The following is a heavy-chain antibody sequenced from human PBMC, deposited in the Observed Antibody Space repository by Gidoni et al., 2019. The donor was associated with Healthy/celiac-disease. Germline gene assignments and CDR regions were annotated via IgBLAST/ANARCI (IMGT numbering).Heavy chain of an antibody. J-gene: IGHJ4*02. V-gene: IGHV4-61*01. CDR3: ARGRLWLNY. CDR1: GGSVSSGSYY. CDR2: IYYSGST. D-gene: IGHD5-18*01. Sequence: QVQLQESGPGLVKPSETLSLTCTVSGGSVSSGSYYWSWIRQPPGKGLEWIGYIYYSGSTNYNPSLKSRVTISVDTSKNQFSLKLSSVTAADTAVYYCARGRLWLNYWGQGTLVTVSS.